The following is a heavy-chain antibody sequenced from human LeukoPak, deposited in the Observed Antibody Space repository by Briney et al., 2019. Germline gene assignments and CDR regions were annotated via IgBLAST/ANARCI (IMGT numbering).Heavy chain of an antibody. CDR2: INPDSGGP. V-gene: IGHV1-2*02. Sequence: APVKVSCKASGYTFTDYYIHWVRQAPGQGLEWMGWINPDSGGPNYAQKFQGRVTMTRDTSISTAYMELSRLRSDDTAVYYCARESRGILNYFDYWGQGTLVTVS. J-gene: IGHJ4*02. CDR3: ARESRGILNYFDY. CDR1: GYTFTDYY. D-gene: IGHD3-22*01.